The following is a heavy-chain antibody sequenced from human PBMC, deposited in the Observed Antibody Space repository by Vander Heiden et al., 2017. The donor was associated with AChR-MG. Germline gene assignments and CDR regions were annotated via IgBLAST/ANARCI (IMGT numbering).Heavy chain of an antibody. V-gene: IGHV1-18*01. D-gene: IGHD2-15*01. CDR2: ISAYNGNT. J-gene: IGHJ4*02. Sequence: GQGLEWMGWISAYNGNTDYAQKLQGRVTMTTDTSTSTAYMELRSLRSDDTAVYYCARDNELYCSGGSCYNPDYWGQGTLVTVSS. CDR3: ARDNELYCSGGSCYNPDY.